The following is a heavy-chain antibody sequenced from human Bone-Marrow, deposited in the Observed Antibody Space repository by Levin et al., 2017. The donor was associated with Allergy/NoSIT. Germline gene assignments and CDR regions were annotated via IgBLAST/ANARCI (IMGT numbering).Heavy chain of an antibody. Sequence: ASVKVSCKASGYTFNSHGITWVRQAPGQGLEYMGWISTYAGNTNYAQRFRDRLTITTETSTSTVYMELRSLMSDDTAVYFCARDNYYDSTSHYASWGQGTLVTVSS. D-gene: IGHD3-22*01. J-gene: IGHJ5*02. V-gene: IGHV1-18*01. CDR3: ARDNYYDSTSHYAS. CDR2: ISTYAGNT. CDR1: GYTFNSHG.